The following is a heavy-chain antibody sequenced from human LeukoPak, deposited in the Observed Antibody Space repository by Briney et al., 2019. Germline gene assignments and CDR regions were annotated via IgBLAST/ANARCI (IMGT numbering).Heavy chain of an antibody. J-gene: IGHJ6*02. CDR3: ARVIVVVPIGVYHYYAMDV. CDR2: IYYSGST. V-gene: IGHV4-31*03. Sequence: SQTLSLTCTVSGDSISTGGYYWAWIRQHRERGLEWIGYIYYSGSTHYNPSLQSRVTISVDSSKNQFSLNLNSVTAADTAVYYCARVIVVVPIGVYHYYAMDVWGQGTTVTVSS. D-gene: IGHD2-2*01. CDR1: GDSISTGGYY.